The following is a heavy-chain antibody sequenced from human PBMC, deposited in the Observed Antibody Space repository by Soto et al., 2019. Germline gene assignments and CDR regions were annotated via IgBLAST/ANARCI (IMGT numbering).Heavy chain of an antibody. Sequence: GGSLRLSCAASGFTFSSYSMNWVRQAPGKGLEWVSSISSSSSYIYYADSVKGRFTISRDNAKNSLYLQMNSLRAEDTAVYYCARGPGGAARLSPSDYWGQGALVTVSS. CDR2: ISSSSSYI. CDR3: ARGPGGAARLSPSDY. CDR1: GFTFSSYS. V-gene: IGHV3-21*01. J-gene: IGHJ4*02. D-gene: IGHD6-6*01.